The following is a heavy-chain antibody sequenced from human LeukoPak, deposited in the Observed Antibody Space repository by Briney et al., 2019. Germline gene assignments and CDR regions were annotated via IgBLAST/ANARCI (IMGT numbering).Heavy chain of an antibody. CDR3: ARRSGWYRKGVRGRWFDP. CDR2: MNPNSGNT. V-gene: IGHV1-8*01. Sequence: ASVKVSCKASGYTFTSYDINWVRQATGQGLEWMGWMNPNSGNTGYAQKFQGRVTMTRNTSISTAYMELSRLRSEDTAVYYCARRSGWYRKGVRGRWFDPWGQGTLVTVSS. CDR1: GYTFTSYD. J-gene: IGHJ5*02. D-gene: IGHD6-19*01.